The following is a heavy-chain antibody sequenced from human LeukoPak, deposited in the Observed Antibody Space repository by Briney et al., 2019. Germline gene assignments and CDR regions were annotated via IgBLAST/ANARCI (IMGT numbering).Heavy chain of an antibody. V-gene: IGHV3-23*01. D-gene: IGHD3-3*01. CDR2: XSGSGGST. J-gene: IGHJ4*02. CDR1: GFTFSSYA. Sequence: PGGSLRLSCAASGFTFSSYAMSWVRQAPGKGLEWXXXXSGSGGSTYYXXXXKGRFTISRDNSKNTLYLQMNSLRAEDTAVYYCAKGVRALYDFWSGYYWWGQGTLVTVSS. CDR3: AKGVRALYDFWSGYYW.